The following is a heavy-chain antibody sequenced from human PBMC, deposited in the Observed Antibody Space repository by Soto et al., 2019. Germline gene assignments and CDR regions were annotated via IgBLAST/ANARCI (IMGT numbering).Heavy chain of an antibody. CDR3: ARDLYSTSSNLDC. V-gene: IGHV3-30-3*01. CDR1: GFTFITYT. CDR2: ISHDGSDE. D-gene: IGHD6-6*01. Sequence: QVQLVESGGGVVQPGETLRLSCAASGFTFITYTMHWVRQAPGKGLEWVAGISHDGSDEDYAVSVKGRFTISRDNSKNTLSLQMNSLRPEDTALYYCARDLYSTSSNLDCWGQGTLVTVSS. J-gene: IGHJ4*02.